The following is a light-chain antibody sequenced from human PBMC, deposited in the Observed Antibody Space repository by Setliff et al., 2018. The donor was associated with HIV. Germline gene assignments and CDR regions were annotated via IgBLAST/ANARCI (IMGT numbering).Light chain of an antibody. CDR1: SNDVGRYDL. V-gene: IGLV2-23*01. J-gene: IGLJ1*01. CDR3: CSNTGINTFV. CDR2: QAT. Sequence: LTQPASVSGSPGQSITISCTGTSNDVGRYDLVSWYQQHPARAPKLIIYQATRRPSGVSNRFSGSKSGNVASLTISGLQAEDEADYYCCSNTGINTFVFGTGTRSPS.